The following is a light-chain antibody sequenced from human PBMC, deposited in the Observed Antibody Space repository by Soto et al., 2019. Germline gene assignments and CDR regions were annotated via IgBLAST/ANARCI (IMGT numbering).Light chain of an antibody. CDR2: GAS. CDR3: QHYGSSPRT. J-gene: IGKJ1*01. CDR1: QSVSSSY. V-gene: IGKV3-20*01. Sequence: ELVLTQSPGTLSLSPGERATLSCRASQSVSSSYLAWYQQKPGQAPRLLIYGASSRATGIPDRFSASGSGSDFTLTISGLEPEDFAVYYCQHYGSSPRTFGQGTKV.